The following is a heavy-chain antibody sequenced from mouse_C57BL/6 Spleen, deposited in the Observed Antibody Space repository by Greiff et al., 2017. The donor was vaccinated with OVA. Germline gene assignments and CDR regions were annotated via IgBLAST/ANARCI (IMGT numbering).Heavy chain of an antibody. V-gene: IGHV1-15*01. Sequence: VQLVESGAELVRPGASVTLSCKASGYTFTDYEMHWVKQTPVHGLEWIGAIDPETGGTAYNQKFKGKAILTADKSSSTAYMELRSLTSEDSAVYYCTRGNNYYFDYWGQGTTLTVSS. CDR3: TRGNNYYFDY. CDR2: IDPETGGT. J-gene: IGHJ2*01. D-gene: IGHD1-3*01. CDR1: GYTFTDYE.